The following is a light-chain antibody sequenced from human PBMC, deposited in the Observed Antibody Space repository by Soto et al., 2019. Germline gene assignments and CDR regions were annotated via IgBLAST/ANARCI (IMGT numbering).Light chain of an antibody. J-gene: IGLJ2*01. CDR2: EVR. V-gene: IGLV2-14*01. CDR3: SSYTSNSSLI. CDR1: MSDVGAYNL. Sequence: QSALTQPASVSGSPGQSITISCAGTMSDVGAYNLVSWYQQHPGRAPQLIIYEVRNRPSGISFRFSGSKSGNTASLTISGRQAEDEADDYCSSYTSNSSLIFGGGTKLTVL.